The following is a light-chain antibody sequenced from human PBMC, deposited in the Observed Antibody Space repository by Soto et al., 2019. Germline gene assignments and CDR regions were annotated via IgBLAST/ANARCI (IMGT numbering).Light chain of an antibody. V-gene: IGKV3-20*01. CDR3: QQYGSSPLFP. Sequence: EIVLTQSPGTLSLSPGERATLSCRASQRVISDYLAWYQQKPGQAPRLLIYGASNRATGIPDRFSGGGSGTDFTLTISRLEPEDFAVYYCQQYGSSPLFPFGPGTTVDIK. CDR2: GAS. CDR1: QRVISDY. J-gene: IGKJ3*01.